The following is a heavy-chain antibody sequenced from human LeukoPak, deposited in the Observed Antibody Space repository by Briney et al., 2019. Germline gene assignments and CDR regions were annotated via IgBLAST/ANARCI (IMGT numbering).Heavy chain of an antibody. CDR3: ARVLYYDYVWGSYRLHFEY. CDR1: VGTFSSYA. CDR2: TSPIFGTA. D-gene: IGHD3-16*02. V-gene: IGHV1-69*13. J-gene: IGHJ4*02. Sequence: GASVKVSCKASVGTFSSYAISWVRQAPGQGLEWMGGTSPIFGTANYAQKFQGRVTITADESTNTAYMELSSLRSEETALYYCARVLYYDYVWGSYRLHFEYWGQGPLVTVSS.